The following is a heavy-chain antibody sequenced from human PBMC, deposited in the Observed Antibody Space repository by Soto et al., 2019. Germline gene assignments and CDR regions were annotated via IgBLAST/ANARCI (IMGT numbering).Heavy chain of an antibody. CDR3: AGGPTVGDY. CDR2: IRVKNGNT. D-gene: IGHD3-16*01. Sequence: GASVKVSCKASGCTFTSYGISWVRQAPGQGLEWMGWIRVKNGNTNYAQNFQGRFTMTTDTSTSTAYMELRSLRSDDTAVYYCAGGPTVGDYWGQGTMVTVSS. J-gene: IGHJ3*01. CDR1: GCTFTSYG. V-gene: IGHV1-18*01.